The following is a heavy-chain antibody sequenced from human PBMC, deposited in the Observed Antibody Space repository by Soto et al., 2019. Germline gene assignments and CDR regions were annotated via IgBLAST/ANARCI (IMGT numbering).Heavy chain of an antibody. CDR1: GYTFTGYY. CDR3: ARSGYCSGGSCPFFDY. D-gene: IGHD2-15*01. Sequence: QVQLVQSGAEVKKPGASVKVSCKASGYTFTGYYMHWVRQAPGQGLEWMGWINPNSGGTNYAQKFQGWVTMTRDTSISKAYMELSRLRSDDTAVYYCARSGYCSGGSCPFFDYWGQGTLVTVSS. J-gene: IGHJ4*02. CDR2: INPNSGGT. V-gene: IGHV1-2*04.